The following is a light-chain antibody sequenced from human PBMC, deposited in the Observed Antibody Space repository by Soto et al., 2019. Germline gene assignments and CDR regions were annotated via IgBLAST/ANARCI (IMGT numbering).Light chain of an antibody. CDR3: HLYNTYSPT. CDR1: QTIGTW. J-gene: IGKJ2*01. V-gene: IGKV1-5*03. CDR2: KAS. Sequence: DIQLTQSPSTLSASVGDRVIITCWASQTIGTWLAWYQERPGKATRLLIYKASTLERGVPSRFSGSGSGTEFTLTISNLQPEDFATYYCHLYNTYSPTLGQGTKLEI.